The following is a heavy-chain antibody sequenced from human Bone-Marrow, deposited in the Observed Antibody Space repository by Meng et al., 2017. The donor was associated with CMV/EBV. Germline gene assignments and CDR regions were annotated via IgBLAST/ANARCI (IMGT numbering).Heavy chain of an antibody. CDR3: ARVGGSTAGFNFDY. D-gene: IGHD3-16*01. CDR2: INSDGSST. Sequence: GESLKISCAASGFTFSSYWMHWVRQAPGKGLVWVSRINSDGSSTSYADSVKGRFTISRDNAKNTLYLQMNSLRAEDTAVYYCARVGGSTAGFNFDYWGQGTLVTVSS. CDR1: GFTFSSYW. V-gene: IGHV3-74*01. J-gene: IGHJ4*02.